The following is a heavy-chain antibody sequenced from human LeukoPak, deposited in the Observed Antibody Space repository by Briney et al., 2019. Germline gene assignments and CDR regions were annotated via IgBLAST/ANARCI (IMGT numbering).Heavy chain of an antibody. CDR1: GYTFINYG. V-gene: IGHV1-18*01. CDR2: ISAYNGNT. CDR3: ARGPIAARPNWFDP. Sequence: ASVKVSCKASGYTFINYGITWVRQAPGQGLEWMGWISAYNGNTNYAQKFQGRVTITADKSTSTAYMELSSLRSEDTAVYYCARGPIAARPNWFDPWGQGTLVTVSS. J-gene: IGHJ5*02. D-gene: IGHD6-6*01.